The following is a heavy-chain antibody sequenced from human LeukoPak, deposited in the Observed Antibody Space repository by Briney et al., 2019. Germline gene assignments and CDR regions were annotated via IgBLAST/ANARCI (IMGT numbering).Heavy chain of an antibody. CDR2: ISAYNGNT. V-gene: IGHV1-18*01. Sequence: ASVKVSCKASGYTFTTYGISWVRQAPGQGLEWMGWISAYNGNTNYAQKLQGRVTMTTDTSTSTVHMELRSLRSDDTAVYCCARDSHGSGSYRDYWGQGTLVTVPS. CDR1: GYTFTTYG. D-gene: IGHD3-10*01. CDR3: ARDSHGSGSYRDY. J-gene: IGHJ4*02.